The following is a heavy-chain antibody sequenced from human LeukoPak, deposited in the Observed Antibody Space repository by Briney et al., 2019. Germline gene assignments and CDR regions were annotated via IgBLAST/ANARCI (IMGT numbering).Heavy chain of an antibody. J-gene: IGHJ4*02. D-gene: IGHD6-19*01. CDR1: GYIFTSYY. CDR3: AREPFSSGWDY. Sequence: GASVKVSCKASGYIFTSYYMHWVRQAPGQGLEWMGWINPNSGGTKYAQKFQGRVTMTRDTSISTAYMELTRLRSDDTAVYYCAREPFSSGWDYWGQGTLVTVSS. V-gene: IGHV1-2*02. CDR2: INPNSGGT.